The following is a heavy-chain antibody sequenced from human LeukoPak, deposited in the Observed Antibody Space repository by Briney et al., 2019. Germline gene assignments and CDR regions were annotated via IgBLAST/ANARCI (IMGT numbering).Heavy chain of an antibody. Sequence: SETLSLTCTVSGGSISSYYWTWIRQPPGKGLEWIGNIYYSGSTNYNPSLKSRVSMSVDTSNIQFSLKLSSATAADTAVYYCARGGTYNGILSFDPWGQGTLVTVSS. CDR1: GGSISSYY. CDR2: IYYSGST. J-gene: IGHJ5*02. CDR3: ARGGTYNGILSFDP. V-gene: IGHV4-59*01. D-gene: IGHD1-14*01.